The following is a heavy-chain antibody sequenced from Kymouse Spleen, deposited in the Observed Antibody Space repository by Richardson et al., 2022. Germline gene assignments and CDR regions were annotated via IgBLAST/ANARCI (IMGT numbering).Heavy chain of an antibody. D-gene: IGHD3-22*01. CDR2: ISYDGSNK. CDR1: GFTFSSYG. Sequence: QVQLVESGGGVVQPGRSLRLSCAASGFTFSSYGMHWVRQAPGKGLEWVAVISYDGSNKYYADSVKGRFTISRDNSKNTLYLQMNSLRAEDTAVYYCAKDRADYYDSRDYWGQGTLVTVSS. J-gene: IGHJ4*02. V-gene: IGHV3-30*18. CDR3: AKDRADYYDSRDY.